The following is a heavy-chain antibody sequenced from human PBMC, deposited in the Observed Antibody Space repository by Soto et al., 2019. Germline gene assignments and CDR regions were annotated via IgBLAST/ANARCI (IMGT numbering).Heavy chain of an antibody. CDR1: GFTFSSYS. CDR3: ARDRPLEKVVVAGGDY. Sequence: PGGSLRLSCAASGFTFSSYSMNWVRQAPGKGLEWVSSISSSSSYIYYADSVKGRFTISRDNAKNSLYLQMNSLRAEDTAVYYCARDRPLEKVVVAGGDYWGQGTLVTVSS. CDR2: ISSSSSYI. D-gene: IGHD2-15*01. J-gene: IGHJ4*02. V-gene: IGHV3-21*01.